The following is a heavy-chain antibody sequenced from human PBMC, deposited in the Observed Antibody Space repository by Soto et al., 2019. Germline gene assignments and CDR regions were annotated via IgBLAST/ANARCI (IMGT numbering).Heavy chain of an antibody. V-gene: IGHV1-69*13. J-gene: IGHJ4*02. CDR3: ARTLPRGYCSGGSCQQAGYYFDY. D-gene: IGHD2-15*01. CDR2: IIPIFGTA. CDR1: GGTFSSYA. Sequence: SVKVSCKASGGTFSSYAISWVRQAPGQGLEWMGGIIPIFGTANYAQKFQGSVTITADESTSTAYMELSSLRSEDTAVYYCARTLPRGYCSGGSCQQAGYYFDYWGQGTLVTVSS.